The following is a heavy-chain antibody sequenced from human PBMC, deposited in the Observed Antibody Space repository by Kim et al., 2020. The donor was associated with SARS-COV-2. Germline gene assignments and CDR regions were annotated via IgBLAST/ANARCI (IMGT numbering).Heavy chain of an antibody. Sequence: GGSLRLSCTASGFTFSPFAMHWVRQAPGKGLEWVAVIRSDESKRYYAESVKDRFTIPRDNSKNTLYLQMNNLRAEDTAIYYYARNFGSAPMIGDVSGHGT. J-gene: IGHJ3*01. CDR2: IRSDESKR. CDR3: ARNFGSAPMIGDV. V-gene: IGHV3-33*01. D-gene: IGHD3-10*01. CDR1: GFTFSPFA.